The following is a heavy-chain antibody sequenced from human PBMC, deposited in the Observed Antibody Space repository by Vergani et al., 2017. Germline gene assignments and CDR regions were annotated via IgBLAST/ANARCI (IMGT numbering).Heavy chain of an antibody. V-gene: IGHV3-15*01. J-gene: IGHJ4*02. D-gene: IGHD2-2*02. CDR3: YTDYHDY. Sequence: EVKGMESGGGLIKPGGSLRLSCVVSGITFKNAWINWVRQAPGKGLEWIGRIRSKNDGGTADYAAPLKGRFTISRDDSKDSAFLLVNNLKTEDTAVYFCYTDYHDYWGQGTLVTVSS. CDR1: GITFKNAW. CDR2: IRSKNDGGTA.